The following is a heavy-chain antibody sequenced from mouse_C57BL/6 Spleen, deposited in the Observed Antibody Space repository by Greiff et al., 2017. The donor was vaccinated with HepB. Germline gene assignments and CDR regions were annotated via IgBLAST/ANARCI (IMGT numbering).Heavy chain of an antibody. Sequence: QVQLQQPGAELVMPGASVKLSCKASGYTFTSYWMHWVKQRPGQGLEWIGEIDPSDSYTNYNQKFKGKSTLTVDKSSSTAYMQLSSLTSEDSAVYYCARLLDRTPEGMDYWGQGTSVTVSS. CDR3: ARLLDRTPEGMDY. D-gene: IGHD5-1*01. V-gene: IGHV1-69*01. J-gene: IGHJ4*01. CDR1: GYTFTSYW. CDR2: IDPSDSYT.